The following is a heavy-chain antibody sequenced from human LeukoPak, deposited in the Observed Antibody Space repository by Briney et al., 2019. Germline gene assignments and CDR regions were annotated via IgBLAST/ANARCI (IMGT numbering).Heavy chain of an antibody. CDR1: GYSFTSYW. V-gene: IGHV5-51*01. D-gene: IGHD3-9*01. J-gene: IGHJ6*02. Sequence: GESLKISCKGSGYSFTSYWIGWVRQMPGKGLEWMGIIYPGDSDTRYSPSFQGQVTISADKSISTAYLQWSSLKASDTAMYYCARAGYHLPPLYGMDVWGQGTTVTVSS. CDR3: ARAGYHLPPLYGMDV. CDR2: IYPGDSDT.